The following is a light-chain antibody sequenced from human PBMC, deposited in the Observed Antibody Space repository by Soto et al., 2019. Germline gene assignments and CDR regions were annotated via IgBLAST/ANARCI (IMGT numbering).Light chain of an antibody. CDR3: QQSYSTLPIT. J-gene: IGKJ5*01. CDR2: AAS. V-gene: IGKV1-39*01. CDR1: QFITTY. Sequence: DIQMTQSPSSLSASVGDRVSITCRASQFITTYLNWYQHKPGNAPKLLIYAASILQSRVPSRFSGPGSGTDFTLTISDLQPEDFGPYYCQQSYSTLPITFGRGTRLDIK.